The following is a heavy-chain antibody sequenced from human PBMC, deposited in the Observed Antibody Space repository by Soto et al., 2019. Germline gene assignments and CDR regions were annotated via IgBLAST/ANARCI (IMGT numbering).Heavy chain of an antibody. CDR2: ISSSSSYI. CDR1: GFTFSSYS. CDR3: ARDVDDTIFGVVTYYVMDV. D-gene: IGHD3-3*01. J-gene: IGHJ6*02. Sequence: GGSLRLPCAASGFTFSSYSMNWVRQAPGKGLEWVSSISSSSSYIYYADSVKGRFTISRDNAKNSLYLQMNSLRAEDTAVYYCARDVDDTIFGVVTYYVMDVWGQGTTVTVSS. V-gene: IGHV3-21*01.